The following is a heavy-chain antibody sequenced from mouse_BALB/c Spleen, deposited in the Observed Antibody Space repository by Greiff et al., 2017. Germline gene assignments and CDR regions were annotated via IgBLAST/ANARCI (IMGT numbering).Heavy chain of an antibody. CDR2: ISSGGSYT. CDR1: GFTFSSYA. J-gene: IGHJ4*01. V-gene: IGHV5-9-4*01. CDR3: ARDSRAMDY. Sequence: EVQRVESGGGLVKPGGSLKLSCAASGFTFSSYAMSWVRQSPEKRLEWVAEISSGGSYTYYPDTVTGRFTISRDNAKNTLYLEMSSLRSEDTAMYYCARDSRAMDYWGQGTSVTVSS.